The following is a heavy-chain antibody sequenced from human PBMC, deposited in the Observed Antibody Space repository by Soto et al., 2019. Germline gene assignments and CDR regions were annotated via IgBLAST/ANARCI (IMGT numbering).Heavy chain of an antibody. V-gene: IGHV1-3*01. J-gene: IGHJ6*02. D-gene: IGHD3-3*01. CDR1: GYTFTSYA. Sequence: ASVKVSCKASGYTFTSYAMHWVRQAPGQRLEWMGWINAGNGNTKYSQKFQGRVTITRDTSASTAYMELSSLRSEDTAVYYCASDRITIFGVVPPYGMDVWGQGTTVTVSS. CDR2: INAGNGNT. CDR3: ASDRITIFGVVPPYGMDV.